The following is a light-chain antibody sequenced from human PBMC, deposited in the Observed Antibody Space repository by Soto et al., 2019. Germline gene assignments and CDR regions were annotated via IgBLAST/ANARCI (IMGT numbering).Light chain of an antibody. CDR1: QSVSSSY. CDR3: QQYGSSPWT. Sequence: EIVLTQSPGTLSLSPGERATLSCRASQSVSSSYLAWYQQKPGQAPRLLIYGASSRATGIPHRFSGSGSGKDFTLIISRLEPEDFSVYYCQQYGSSPWTFGQGTKVEIK. J-gene: IGKJ1*01. CDR2: GAS. V-gene: IGKV3-20*01.